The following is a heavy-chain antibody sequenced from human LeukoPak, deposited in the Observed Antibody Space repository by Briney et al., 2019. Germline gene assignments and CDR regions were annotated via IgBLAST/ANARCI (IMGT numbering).Heavy chain of an antibody. CDR1: GYSFTTYW. J-gene: IGHJ4*02. V-gene: IGHV5-51*01. Sequence: GESLKISCRGSGYSFTTYWIGWLRPMPGKRLEWKGIIYPGDSDTRYSTSFQGQVTMSADKSINTAYLQWGSLKASDTAMYYCARRQGCSSSSCPPDYWGQGTLVTVSS. D-gene: IGHD2-2*01. CDR3: ARRQGCSSSSCPPDY. CDR2: IYPGDSDT.